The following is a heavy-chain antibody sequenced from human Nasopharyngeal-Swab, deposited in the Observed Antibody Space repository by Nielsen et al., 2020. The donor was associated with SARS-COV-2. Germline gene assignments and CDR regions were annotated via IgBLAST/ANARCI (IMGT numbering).Heavy chain of an antibody. V-gene: IGHV4-34*01. Sequence: SETLSLTCAVYGGSFSGYYWSWIRQPPGKGLEWIGEINHSGSTNYNPSLKSRVTISVDTSKNQFPLKLSSVTAADTAVYYCARELRIGNFDYWGQGTLVTVSS. J-gene: IGHJ4*02. CDR2: INHSGST. CDR1: GGSFSGYY. CDR3: ARELRIGNFDY. D-gene: IGHD2-15*01.